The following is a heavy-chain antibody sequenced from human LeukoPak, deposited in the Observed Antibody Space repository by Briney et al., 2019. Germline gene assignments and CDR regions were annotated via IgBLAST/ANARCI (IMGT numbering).Heavy chain of an antibody. CDR3: ARRLDIAVFDY. V-gene: IGHV4-39*01. CDR2: IYYSGST. Sequence: SETLSLTCTVSGGSISSSYYYWGWIRQPPGKGLELIGSIYYSGSTYYNPSLRSRVTMSVDTSKNQFSLKMSSVTAADTAVYHCARRLDIAVFDYWGQGTLVTVSS. D-gene: IGHD5-12*01. CDR1: GGSISSSYYY. J-gene: IGHJ4*02.